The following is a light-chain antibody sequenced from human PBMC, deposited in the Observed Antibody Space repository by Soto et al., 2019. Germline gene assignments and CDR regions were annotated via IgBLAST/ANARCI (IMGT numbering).Light chain of an antibody. J-gene: IGKJ1*01. V-gene: IGKV3D-15*01. CDR1: QSVGRY. CDR3: QQYDNLPHTWT. CDR2: DAS. Sequence: EIVVKLPPSTLSVSPRGRATLSCRASQSVGRYLAWYQQKPGQAPRLLIYDASSRATGIPDRFSGGGSGTDFTLTISTLQPEDRATYYCQQYDNLPHTWTFGQGTKVDIK.